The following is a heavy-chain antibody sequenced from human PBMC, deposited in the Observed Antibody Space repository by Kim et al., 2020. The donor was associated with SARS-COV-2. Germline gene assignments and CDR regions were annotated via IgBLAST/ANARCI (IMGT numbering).Heavy chain of an antibody. CDR1: GYTFTSYW. CDR3: VGHGRSSGADFYYVMDV. D-gene: IGHD6-6*01. V-gene: IGHV5-10-1*01. Sequence: GESLKISCKGSGYTFTSYWITWVRQTPGKGLEWMGRIDPSDSYTNYSPSFEGHVTISADKSTNTVYMQWITLKASDTAIYYCVGHGRSSGADFYYVMDVWGQGTRVIVSS. J-gene: IGHJ6*02. CDR2: IDPSDSYT.